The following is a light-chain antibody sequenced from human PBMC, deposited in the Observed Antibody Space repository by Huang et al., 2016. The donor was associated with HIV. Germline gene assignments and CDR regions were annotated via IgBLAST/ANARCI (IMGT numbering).Light chain of an antibody. CDR2: AAS. Sequence: DIQMTQSPSSLSTSVGDRLTITCRASQSISTYLNWYQQRPGQAPKLLIYAASSLQSWVPSRFSGSGSGTDFTLTISSLQPEDFATYYCHQTYSTLGTFGQGTKVEIK. CDR1: QSISTY. CDR3: HQTYSTLGT. J-gene: IGKJ1*01. V-gene: IGKV1-39*01.